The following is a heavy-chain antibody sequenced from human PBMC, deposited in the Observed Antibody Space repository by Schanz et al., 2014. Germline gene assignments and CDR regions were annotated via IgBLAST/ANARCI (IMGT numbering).Heavy chain of an antibody. CDR3: AKDWRCTSNSCYAPFDS. D-gene: IGHD2-2*01. Sequence: LVESGGGVVQPGRSLRLSCAASGFSFSTYAMNWVRQAPGKGLEWVSLISGRGDSTHYADSVKGRFTISRDNSRKTLSLQMNSLRAEDTAVYYCAKDWRCTSNSCYAPFDSWGQGTLVTVSS. CDR1: GFSFSTYA. V-gene: IGHV3-23*04. CDR2: ISGRGDST. J-gene: IGHJ4*02.